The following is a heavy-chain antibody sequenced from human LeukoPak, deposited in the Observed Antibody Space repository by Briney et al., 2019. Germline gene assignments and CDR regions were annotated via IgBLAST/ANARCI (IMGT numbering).Heavy chain of an antibody. Sequence: GGSLRLSCAASGCTFSSYAMSWVRRTPGQGLEWVSAISGSDGRTYYADSVKGRFTISRDNSKNTLYLQMNSLRADDTAVFYCAKDRDTYGYVTSFDYWGQGTLVTVSS. V-gene: IGHV3-23*01. CDR3: AKDRDTYGYVTSFDY. D-gene: IGHD5-18*01. J-gene: IGHJ4*02. CDR2: ISGSDGRT. CDR1: GCTFSSYA.